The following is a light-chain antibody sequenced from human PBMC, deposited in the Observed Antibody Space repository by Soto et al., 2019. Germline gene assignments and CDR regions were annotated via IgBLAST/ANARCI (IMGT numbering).Light chain of an antibody. Sequence: DIQMTQSPSSLSASVGDRVTITCRASQSMSTNLNWYQHKPGKAPKLLIFAAASLQSGVPSRFSGSGSGTDFTLTISSLQPEDFATYHCQQSYSTHTYGQGTKLEIK. CDR1: QSMSTN. V-gene: IGKV1-39*01. J-gene: IGKJ2*01. CDR2: AAA. CDR3: QQSYSTHT.